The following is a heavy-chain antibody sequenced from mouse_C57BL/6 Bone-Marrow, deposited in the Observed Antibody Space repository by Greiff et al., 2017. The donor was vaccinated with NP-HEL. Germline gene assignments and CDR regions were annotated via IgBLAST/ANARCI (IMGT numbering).Heavy chain of an antibody. J-gene: IGHJ2*01. CDR2: IDPENGDT. Sequence: VQLQQSGAELVRPGASVKLSCTASGFNIKDDYMHWVKQRPEQGLEWIGWIDPENGDTEYASKFQGKATITADTSSNTAYLQLSSLTSEDTAVYYCTFNWDVGYWGQGTTLTVSS. V-gene: IGHV14-4*01. CDR1: GFNIKDDY. CDR3: TFNWDVGY. D-gene: IGHD4-1*01.